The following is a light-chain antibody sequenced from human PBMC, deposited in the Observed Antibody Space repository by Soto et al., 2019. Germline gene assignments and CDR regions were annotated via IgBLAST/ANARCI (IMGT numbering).Light chain of an antibody. CDR1: QSVSSN. Sequence: EIVMTQSPATLSVSPGERVTLSCSASQSVSSNLAWFHQKPGQGPRLLIYGASTRATGIPARFSGSGSGTEFTLTISSLQSEDFAVYFCQQYYSWPPYTFGQGTKLEIK. V-gene: IGKV3-15*01. CDR3: QQYYSWPPYT. CDR2: GAS. J-gene: IGKJ2*01.